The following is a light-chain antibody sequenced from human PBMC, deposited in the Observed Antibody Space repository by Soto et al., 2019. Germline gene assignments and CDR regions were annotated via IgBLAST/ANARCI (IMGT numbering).Light chain of an antibody. V-gene: IGKV3-15*01. CDR2: GAS. CDR1: QSVSSN. CDR3: QQCNEWPPT. J-gene: IGKJ2*01. Sequence: EIVMTQSPATLSVSPGERATLSCRASQSVSSNLAWYQQKPGQAPRLLIYGASTRATGIPARFSGRGSGTEFTLTISSLQSEDCAVYYCQQCNEWPPTFGQGTNLEIK.